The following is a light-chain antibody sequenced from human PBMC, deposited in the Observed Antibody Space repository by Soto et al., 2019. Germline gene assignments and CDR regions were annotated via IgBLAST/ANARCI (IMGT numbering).Light chain of an antibody. J-gene: IGLJ2*01. CDR3: AAWDDSLNAVV. Sequence: QSALTQPPSASGTPGQRVTISCSGSSSNIGTNTVNWYQQLPGTAPKLLISSNNQRPSGVPDRFSGSKSGTSASLAISGLQSEDEADYYCAAWDDSLNAVVFGGGTQLTVL. V-gene: IGLV1-44*01. CDR1: SSNIGTNT. CDR2: SNN.